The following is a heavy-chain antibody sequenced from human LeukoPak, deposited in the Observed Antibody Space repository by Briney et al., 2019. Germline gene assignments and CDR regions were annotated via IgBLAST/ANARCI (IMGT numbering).Heavy chain of an antibody. V-gene: IGHV1-46*01. CDR3: ARGYSSGLDY. Sequence: QXPGQGRXLMGIINPSGGSTSYAQKFQGRVTMTRDTSTSTVYMELSSLRSEDTAVYYCARGYSSGLDYWGQGTLVTVSS. J-gene: IGHJ4*02. D-gene: IGHD3-22*01. CDR2: INPSGGST.